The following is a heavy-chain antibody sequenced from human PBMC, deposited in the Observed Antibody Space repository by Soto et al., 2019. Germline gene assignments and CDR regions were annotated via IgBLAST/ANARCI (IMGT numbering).Heavy chain of an antibody. V-gene: IGHV1-69*13. J-gene: IGHJ3*02. CDR1: GGTFSSYA. CDR3: ARGVQLVPDAFDI. CDR2: IIPIFGTA. D-gene: IGHD1-1*01. Sequence: SVKVSCKASGGTFSSYAISWVRQAPGQGLEWMGGIIPIFGTANYAQKFQGRVTITADESTSTAYMELSSLRSEDTAVYYCARGVQLVPDAFDIWGQGTIVTVSS.